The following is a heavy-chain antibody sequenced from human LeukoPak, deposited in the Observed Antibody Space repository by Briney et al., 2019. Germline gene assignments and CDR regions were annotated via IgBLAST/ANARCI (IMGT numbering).Heavy chain of an antibody. Sequence: ASVKVSCKASGYTFTGHYVHWVRQAPGQGLEWMGWINPNSGGTIYAQKFQGRVTMTRDTSISTAYMELSRLRSDDTAVYYCAKDLLPGSYRPFDYWGQGTLVTVSS. D-gene: IGHD1-26*01. CDR2: INPNSGGT. J-gene: IGHJ4*02. V-gene: IGHV1-2*02. CDR1: GYTFTGHY. CDR3: AKDLLPGSYRPFDY.